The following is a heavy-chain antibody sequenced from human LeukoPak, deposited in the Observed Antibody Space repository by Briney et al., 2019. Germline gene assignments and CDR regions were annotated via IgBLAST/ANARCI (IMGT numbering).Heavy chain of an antibody. CDR1: GFTFSSYT. V-gene: IGHV3-30-3*01. J-gene: IGHJ6*02. CDR2: ISYDGSSK. Sequence: GGSLRLSCAASGFTFSSYTIHWVRQAPGKGLEWVAVISYDGSSKYYADSVKGRFTISRDNSKNTLYLQMNSLGPEDTAVYYCARGYDQTGAYYYYYGMDVWGQGTTVTVSS. CDR3: ARGYDQTGAYYYYYGMDV. D-gene: IGHD5-12*01.